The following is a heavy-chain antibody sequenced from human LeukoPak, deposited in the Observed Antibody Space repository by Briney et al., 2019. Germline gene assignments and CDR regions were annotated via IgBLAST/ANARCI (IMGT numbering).Heavy chain of an antibody. Sequence: GGSLRLSCAASGFTFSSYWMHWVRQAPGKGLVWVSRINSDGSYTNYADSVKGRFTISRDNAKNSLYLQMNSLRAEDTAVYYCARDAYDPYYFDYWGQGTLVTVSP. V-gene: IGHV3-74*01. D-gene: IGHD3-22*01. CDR2: INSDGSYT. CDR1: GFTFSSYW. CDR3: ARDAYDPYYFDY. J-gene: IGHJ4*02.